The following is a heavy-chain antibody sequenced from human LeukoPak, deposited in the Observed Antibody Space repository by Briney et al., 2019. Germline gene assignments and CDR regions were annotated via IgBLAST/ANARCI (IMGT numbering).Heavy chain of an antibody. CDR3: ARADCSSSTCYLRRSWFDP. CDR2: ISTSSRYI. J-gene: IGHJ5*02. D-gene: IGHD2-2*01. Sequence: GGSLRLSCAASGFTLSNYDMNWVRQAPGKGLEWVSSISTSSRYIYYKDSVRGRFTISRYDAKNSLYLEMNSLRAEDTAVYYCARADCSSSTCYLRRSWFDPWGQRTLVTVSS. V-gene: IGHV3-21*01. CDR1: GFTLSNYD.